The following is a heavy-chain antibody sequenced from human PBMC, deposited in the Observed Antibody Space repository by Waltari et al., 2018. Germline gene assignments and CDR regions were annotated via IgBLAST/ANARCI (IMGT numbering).Heavy chain of an antibody. D-gene: IGHD1-26*01. V-gene: IGHV1-69*05. CDR1: GGPFSSYA. Sequence: QVQLVQSGAEVKKPGSSVKVSCKASGGPFSSYAISWVRQAPGQGLEWMGGIIPIFGTANYAQKFQGRVTITTDESTSTAYMELSSLRSEDTAVYYCAREKVGATPRVLDYWGQGTLVTVSS. CDR3: AREKVGATPRVLDY. CDR2: IIPIFGTA. J-gene: IGHJ4*02.